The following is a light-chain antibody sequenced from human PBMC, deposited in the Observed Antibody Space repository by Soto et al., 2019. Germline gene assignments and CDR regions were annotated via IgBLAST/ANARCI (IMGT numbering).Light chain of an antibody. V-gene: IGKV3-15*01. CDR2: AAS. CDR1: QSVSSN. J-gene: IGKJ2*01. Sequence: EIVMTQSPATLSVPPGEKATLSCRASQSVSSNLAWYQQKPGQAPTLLIYAASARATGIPVRFSGSRSGTEFTLTISSLQSEDFAVYYCQHYNNWPFTFGQGTKVDIK. CDR3: QHYNNWPFT.